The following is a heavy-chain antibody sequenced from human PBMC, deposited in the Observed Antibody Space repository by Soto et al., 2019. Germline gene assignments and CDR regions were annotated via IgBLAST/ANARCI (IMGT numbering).Heavy chain of an antibody. Sequence: VKVSCKASGYTFTSYDINWVRQATGQGHEWMGWMNPNSGNTGYAQKFQGRVTMTRNTSISTAYMELSSLRSEDTAVYYCARAAKGYDFWSGYYHPGAFDIWGQGTMVTVSS. J-gene: IGHJ3*02. V-gene: IGHV1-8*01. CDR2: MNPNSGNT. D-gene: IGHD3-3*01. CDR1: GYTFTSYD. CDR3: ARAAKGYDFWSGYYHPGAFDI.